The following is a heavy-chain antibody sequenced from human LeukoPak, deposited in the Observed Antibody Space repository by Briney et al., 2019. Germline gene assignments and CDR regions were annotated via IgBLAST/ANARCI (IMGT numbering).Heavy chain of an antibody. D-gene: IGHD3-22*01. CDR2: VSLGGGA. V-gene: IGHV4-34*01. CDR3: ARGSMIVVLKAFDI. CDR1: SGSFTGYR. Sequence: PSETLSLACAVNSGSFTGYRWNWIRQTPGKGLEWIGEVSLGGGANYNPSLKSRVTISLDTSKNQFSLNLTSVTAADTAVYYCARGSMIVVLKAFDIWGQGTLVTVS. J-gene: IGHJ3*02.